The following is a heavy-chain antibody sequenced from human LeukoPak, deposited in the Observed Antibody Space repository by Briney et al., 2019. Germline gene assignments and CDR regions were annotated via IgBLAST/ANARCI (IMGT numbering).Heavy chain of an antibody. CDR2: INHSGST. CDR1: GGSISSSSYY. Sequence: SETLSLTCTVSGGSISSSSYYWSWIRQPPGKGLEWIGEINHSGSTNYNPSLKSRVTISVDTSKNQFSLKLSSVTAADTAVYYCARRRLRYFDWLEGDYYYYYMDVWGKGTTVTISS. CDR3: ARRRLRYFDWLEGDYYYYYMDV. V-gene: IGHV4-39*07. J-gene: IGHJ6*03. D-gene: IGHD3-9*01.